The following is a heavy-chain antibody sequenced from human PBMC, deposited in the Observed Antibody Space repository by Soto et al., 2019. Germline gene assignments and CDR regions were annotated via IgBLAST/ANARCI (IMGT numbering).Heavy chain of an antibody. CDR3: ASDKDIVLVPAAISYHCYGMDV. CDR1: GGTFSSYA. V-gene: IGHV1-69*12. D-gene: IGHD2-2*01. Sequence: QVQLVQSGAEVRKPGSSVKVSCKASGGTFSSYAISWVRQAPGQGLEWMGGIIPMFGTPKYAQNFQGRVTINADESTSTAYMELSSLRPADTAVYYCASDKDIVLVPAAISYHCYGMDVWGKGTTVTVSS. J-gene: IGHJ6*04. CDR2: IIPMFGTP.